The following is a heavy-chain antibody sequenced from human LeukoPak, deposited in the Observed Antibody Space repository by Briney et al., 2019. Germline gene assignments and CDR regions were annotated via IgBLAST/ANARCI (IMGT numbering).Heavy chain of an antibody. Sequence: PGGSLRLSCAASGFTFSSYSMNWVRQAPGKGLEWVSSISSSSSYIYYADSVKGRFTISRDNAKNSLCLQMNSLRAEDTAVYYCARVGAAAGTGFDYWGQGTLVTVSS. CDR2: ISSSSSYI. CDR1: GFTFSSYS. CDR3: ARVGAAAGTGFDY. V-gene: IGHV3-21*01. J-gene: IGHJ4*02. D-gene: IGHD6-13*01.